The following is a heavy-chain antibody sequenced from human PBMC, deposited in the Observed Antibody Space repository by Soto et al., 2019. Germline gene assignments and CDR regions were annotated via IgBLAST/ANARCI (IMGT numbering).Heavy chain of an antibody. Sequence: QVQLVESGGGVVQPGRSLRLSCAASGFTFSSYAMHWVRQAPGKGLEWVAVISYDGSNKYYADSVKGRFTISRDNSKNTLYLQMNSLRAEDTAVYYCARDHSVRIAVASDYWGQGTLVTVSS. CDR1: GFTFSSYA. V-gene: IGHV3-30-3*01. J-gene: IGHJ4*02. CDR3: ARDHSVRIAVASDY. D-gene: IGHD6-19*01. CDR2: ISYDGSNK.